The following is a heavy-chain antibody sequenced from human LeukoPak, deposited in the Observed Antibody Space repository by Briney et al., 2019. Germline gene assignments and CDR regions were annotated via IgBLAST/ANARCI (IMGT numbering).Heavy chain of an antibody. CDR2: INHSGST. CDR3: ARERLGGDYYFDY. D-gene: IGHD3-16*01. CDR1: GGSFSGYY. Sequence: PSETLSLTCAVYGGSFSGYYWSWIRQPPGKGLEWIGEINHSGSTNYSPSLKSRVTISVDTSKNQFSLKLSSVTAADTAVYYCARERLGGDYYFDYWGQGTLVTVSS. V-gene: IGHV4-34*01. J-gene: IGHJ4*02.